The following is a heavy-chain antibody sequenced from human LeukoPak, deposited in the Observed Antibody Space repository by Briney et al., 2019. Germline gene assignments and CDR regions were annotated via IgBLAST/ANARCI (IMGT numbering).Heavy chain of an antibody. V-gene: IGHV4-61*02. J-gene: IGHJ4*02. CDR1: GVPNRSAGYY. Sequence: SEPLSLPCSVSGVPNRSAGYYGRWIRQPAGGGLVWIGRIYPSGTTHYSPSIDSRVTIELDTSKNQFTLKLNSVAAAYTAVDYCERGNGLYAYFFDYWGQGTLVSVSS. D-gene: IGHD2-8*01. CDR3: ERGNGLYAYFFDY. CDR2: IYPSGTT.